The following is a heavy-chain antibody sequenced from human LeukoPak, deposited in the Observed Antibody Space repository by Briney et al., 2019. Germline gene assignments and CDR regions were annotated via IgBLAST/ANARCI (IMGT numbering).Heavy chain of an antibody. Sequence: GGSLRLSCAASGFTFSSYAMHWVRQAPGKGLEWVAVISYDGSNKYYADSVKGRITISRDNSKNTLYLQMNSLRAEDTAVYYCTRGDGPYYYYGMDVWGQGTTVTVSS. CDR3: TRGDGPYYYYGMDV. J-gene: IGHJ6*02. V-gene: IGHV3-30-3*01. CDR1: GFTFSSYA. CDR2: ISYDGSNK.